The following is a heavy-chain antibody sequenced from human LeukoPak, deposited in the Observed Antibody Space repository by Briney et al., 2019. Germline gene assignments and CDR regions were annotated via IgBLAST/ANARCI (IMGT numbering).Heavy chain of an antibody. J-gene: IGHJ6*02. CDR1: GFTFSNSG. Sequence: PGRSLRLSCVASGFTFSNSGMHWVRQAPGKGLGRVAVISYDGSNKYYADSVKGGFTISRDNSKSTLYLQMNSLRAEDTAVYYCARAGYCGSTCSHYYYYYGMDVWGQGTTVTISS. V-gene: IGHV3-30*03. D-gene: IGHD2-2*01. CDR3: ARAGYCGSTCSHYYYYYGMDV. CDR2: ISYDGSNK.